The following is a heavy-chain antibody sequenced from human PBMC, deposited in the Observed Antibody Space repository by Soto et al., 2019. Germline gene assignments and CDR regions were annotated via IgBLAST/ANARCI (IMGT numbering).Heavy chain of an antibody. D-gene: IGHD2-2*03. CDR1: GYTFPSYG. Sequence: ASVKVSCKASGYTFPSYGISWVRQAPGQGLEWMGWISAYNGNTNYAQKLQGRVTMTTDTSTSTAYMELRSLRPDDTAVYYCAREVDIVVVPAASTAPLIDYWRQGTLVTVSS. V-gene: IGHV1-18*01. CDR3: AREVDIVVVPAASTAPLIDY. J-gene: IGHJ4*02. CDR2: ISAYNGNT.